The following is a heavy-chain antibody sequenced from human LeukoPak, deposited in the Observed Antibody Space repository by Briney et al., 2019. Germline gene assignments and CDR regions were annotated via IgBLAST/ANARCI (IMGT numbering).Heavy chain of an antibody. CDR2: INSSSSYI. Sequence: KPGGSLRLSCAASGFTFSSYSMNWVRQAPGKGPEWVSSINSSSSYIYYADSVKGRFTISRDNAKNSLYLQMNSLRAEDTAVYYCAREGIVATIVFDYWGQGTLVTVSS. CDR3: AREGIVATIVFDY. V-gene: IGHV3-21*01. D-gene: IGHD5-12*01. J-gene: IGHJ4*02. CDR1: GFTFSSYS.